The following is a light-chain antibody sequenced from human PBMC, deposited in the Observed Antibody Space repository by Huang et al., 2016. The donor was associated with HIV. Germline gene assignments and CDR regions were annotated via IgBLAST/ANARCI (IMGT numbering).Light chain of an antibody. J-gene: IGKJ2*01. V-gene: IGKV1-8*01. CDR3: QQYYSDPLT. CDR2: AAS. Sequence: AVRMTQSPSSLSASPGDRVTITCRASQYINSYLALYQQKPGRAPKLLIFAASNLERVVPSRFSGSGSGTDFTLTISYLQSEDFATYYCQQYYSDPLTFGPGTRLEIK. CDR1: QYINSY.